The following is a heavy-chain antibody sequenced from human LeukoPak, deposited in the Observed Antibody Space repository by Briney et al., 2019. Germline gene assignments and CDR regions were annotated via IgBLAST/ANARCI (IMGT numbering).Heavy chain of an antibody. CDR1: GGSISSGSYY. D-gene: IGHD3-10*01. Sequence: SQTPSLTCTVSGGSISSGSYYWSWIRQPAGKGLEWIGRIYTSGSTNYNPSLKSRVTISVDTSKNQFSLKLSSVTAADTAVYYCARGLWFGELSDPPDYWGQGTLVTVSS. J-gene: IGHJ4*02. CDR3: ARGLWFGELSDPPDY. V-gene: IGHV4-61*02. CDR2: IYTSGST.